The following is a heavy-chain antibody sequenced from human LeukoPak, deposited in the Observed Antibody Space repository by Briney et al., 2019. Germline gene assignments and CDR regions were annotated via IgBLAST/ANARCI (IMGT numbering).Heavy chain of an antibody. CDR2: ISYDGSNK. V-gene: IGHV3-30*04. J-gene: IGHJ4*02. CDR3: ARGVRIAVAGYIDC. D-gene: IGHD6-19*01. Sequence: QTGGSLRLSCAASGFTFSSYAMHWVRRASSKGLEWVAAISYDGSNKKYADSVKGRFTISRDNSKNTLYLQMNSLRSDDTAVYYCARGVRIAVAGYIDCWGQGILVTVSS. CDR1: GFTFSSYA.